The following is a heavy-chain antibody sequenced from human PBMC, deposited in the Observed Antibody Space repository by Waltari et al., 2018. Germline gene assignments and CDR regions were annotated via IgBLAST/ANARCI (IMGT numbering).Heavy chain of an antibody. CDR2: IGGTHSNI. J-gene: IGHJ5*02. CDR1: GFDFIDSD. D-gene: IGHD3-10*01. CDR3: TRDLYGSGGDWFDP. Sequence: EVRLAESGGGLVKPGGSLRLSFTAPGFDFIDSDMNWVRQAPGTGLEWVSSIGGTHSNIFYADSVKGRFTVSRDNAKNSLYLQMDNLRAEDSGLYFCTRDLYGSGGDWFDPWGQGTLVTVSS. V-gene: IGHV3-21*03.